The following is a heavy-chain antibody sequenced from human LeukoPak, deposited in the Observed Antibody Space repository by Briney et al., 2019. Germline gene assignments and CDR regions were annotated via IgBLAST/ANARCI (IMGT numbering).Heavy chain of an antibody. CDR2: IYYSGST. J-gene: IGHJ3*02. V-gene: IGHV4-59*01. Sequence: PSETLSLTCTVSGGSISGDYWSWIRQPPGKGLEYIGYIYYSGSTNYNPSLKSRVTISVDTSKNQFSLKLSSVTAADTAVYYCARDLYGSSGYYYKAFDIWGQGTMVTVSS. D-gene: IGHD3-22*01. CDR1: GGSISGDY. CDR3: ARDLYGSSGYYYKAFDI.